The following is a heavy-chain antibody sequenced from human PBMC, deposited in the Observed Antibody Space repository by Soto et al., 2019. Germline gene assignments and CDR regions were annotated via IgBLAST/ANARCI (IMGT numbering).Heavy chain of an antibody. Sequence: GESLKISCKGSGYNFSNYWIAWVRHMSGKGLEWMGIIHPGDSDTRYSPSFQGQVTISADKSISTAYLQWSSLKASDTAMCYCARHGRDYYDSSGLGGSGFDPWGQGTLVTVSS. CDR3: ARHGRDYYDSSGLGGSGFDP. V-gene: IGHV5-51*01. D-gene: IGHD3-22*01. J-gene: IGHJ5*02. CDR1: GYNFSNYW. CDR2: IHPGDSDT.